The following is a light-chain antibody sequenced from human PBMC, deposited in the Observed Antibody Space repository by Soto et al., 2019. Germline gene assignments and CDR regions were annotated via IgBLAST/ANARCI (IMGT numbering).Light chain of an antibody. V-gene: IGLV2-14*03. J-gene: IGLJ1*01. CDR2: DVT. CDR3: SSYTTSASYV. CDR1: SSDIGTYNF. Sequence: QSALTQPASVSGSPGQXXTISCTGTSSDIGTYNFVSWYQQHPGKAPKLMIYDVTNRPSGVSNRFSGSKSGNTASLTISGLQAEDEADYYCSSYTTSASYVFGSGTKLTVL.